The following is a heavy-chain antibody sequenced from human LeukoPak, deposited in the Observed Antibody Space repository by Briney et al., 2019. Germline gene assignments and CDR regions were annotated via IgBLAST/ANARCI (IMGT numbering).Heavy chain of an antibody. Sequence: ASVKVSCKASGGTFISYAISWVRQAPGQGLEWMGGIIPIFGTANYAQKFQGRVTITTDESTSTAYMELSSLRSEDTAVYYCARSRDSGYFDYWGQGTLVTVSS. V-gene: IGHV1-69*05. J-gene: IGHJ4*02. CDR2: IIPIFGTA. CDR3: ARSRDSGYFDY. D-gene: IGHD2-15*01. CDR1: GGTFISYA.